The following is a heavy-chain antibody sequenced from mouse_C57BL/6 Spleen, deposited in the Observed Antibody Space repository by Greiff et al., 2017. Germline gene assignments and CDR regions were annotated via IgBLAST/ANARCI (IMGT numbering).Heavy chain of an antibody. Sequence: QVQLKESGAELVRPGASVTLSCKASGYTFTDYEMHWVKQTPVHGLEWIGAIDPETGGTAYNQKFRGKAILTADKSSSPAYMELRSLTSEDSAVYYCTRRRAQAAYYYAMDYWGQGTSVTVSS. CDR1: GYTFTDYE. V-gene: IGHV1-15*01. J-gene: IGHJ4*01. D-gene: IGHD3-2*02. CDR2: IDPETGGT. CDR3: TRRRAQAAYYYAMDY.